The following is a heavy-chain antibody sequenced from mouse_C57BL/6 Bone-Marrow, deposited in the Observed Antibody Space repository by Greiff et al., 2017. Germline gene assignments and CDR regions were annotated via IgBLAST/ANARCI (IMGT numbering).Heavy chain of an antibody. CDR2: IDPEDGET. J-gene: IGHJ3*01. D-gene: IGHD1-1*01. CDR3: ARPIYYYGSSSFAY. CDR1: GFNIQDYY. Sequence: EVKLVESGAELVKPGASVKLSCTASGFNIQDYYMPWVKQRTEQGLEWIGRIDPEDGETKYAPTFQGQATITADTSSNTAYLQLSSLTSEDTAVDYCARPIYYYGSSSFAYWGQGTRVTVSA. V-gene: IGHV14-2*01.